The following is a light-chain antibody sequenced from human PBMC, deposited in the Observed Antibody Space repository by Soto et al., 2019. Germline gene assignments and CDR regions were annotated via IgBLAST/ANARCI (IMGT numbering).Light chain of an antibody. V-gene: IGKV1-5*03. CDR2: KEY. Sequence: DIPMNQASSTLAATVGDRVALPFRARESQSTYLALYQQQPGKAPKLLIYKEYSLKSGVPARFSGSGSGAEFTLTISSLQPDDFATYYYQQYNTYSRTFGQGTKVDIK. CDR3: QQYNTYSRT. CDR1: ESQSTY. J-gene: IGKJ1*01.